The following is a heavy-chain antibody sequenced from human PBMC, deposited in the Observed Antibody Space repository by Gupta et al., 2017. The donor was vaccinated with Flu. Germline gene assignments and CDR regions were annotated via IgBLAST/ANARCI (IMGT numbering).Heavy chain of an antibody. Sequence: QEKLVESGGGGVQPGRSLRLSCAVSGFRLDSYGMHWVRQAPGKGLEWVAMILYDGRKTYYTDSVKGRFTVSRDTSKNTLYLQMNRLRAEDTAVYFCTRAGHCGGDCSSGLGDSFDIWGQGTMVTVSS. CDR3: TRAGHCGGDCSSGLGDSFDI. CDR2: ILYDGRKT. D-gene: IGHD2-21*02. J-gene: IGHJ3*02. V-gene: IGHV3-33*01. CDR1: GFRLDSYG.